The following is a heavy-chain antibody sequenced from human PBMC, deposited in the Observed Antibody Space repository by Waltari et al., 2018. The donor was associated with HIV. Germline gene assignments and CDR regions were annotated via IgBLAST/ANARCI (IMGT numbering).Heavy chain of an antibody. CDR1: GGSISSTRYY. Sequence: QLQLQESGPGLVKPSETLSLTCTVSGGSISSTRYYWGWLRQPPGKGLQWIGSIYYSGNTYYNPSLKSRVTISVDTSKNQFSLKLGSVTAADTAVYYCARSYCSSTSCYAVGALDIWGQGTMVTVSA. CDR2: IYYSGNT. J-gene: IGHJ3*02. CDR3: ARSYCSSTSCYAVGALDI. D-gene: IGHD2-2*01. V-gene: IGHV4-39*01.